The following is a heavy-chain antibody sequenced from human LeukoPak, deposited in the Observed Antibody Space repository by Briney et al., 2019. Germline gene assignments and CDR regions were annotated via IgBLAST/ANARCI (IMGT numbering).Heavy chain of an antibody. CDR3: ARTYYHGSTAYSHDAFDL. V-gene: IGHV3-33*01. CDR2: AYGDGSDK. J-gene: IGHJ3*01. Sequence: GGSLRLSCATSGFSFTTYGMHWVRQAPGKGLEWVAVAYGDGSDKYYADSVKGRLTISKDNSKNSLFVQMNNLRAEDTAVYYCARTYYHGSTAYSHDAFDLWGQGTKVTVSS. CDR1: GFSFTTYG. D-gene: IGHD3-22*01.